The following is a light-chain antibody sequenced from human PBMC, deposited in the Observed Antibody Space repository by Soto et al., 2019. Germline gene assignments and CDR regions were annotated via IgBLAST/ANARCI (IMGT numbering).Light chain of an antibody. V-gene: IGKV2-29*03. CDR2: EVS. J-gene: IGKJ1*01. CDR1: QSLLHSDGKTY. CDR3: TQATDIPWT. Sequence: IVMTQTLLSLSIIPGQTASISCKSSQSLLHSDGKTYFYWYVQKAGQAPQPLIYEVSNRFSGVPERFSGSGARTDFTLKISRVEADDVGIYCCTQATDIPWTFGHVTNVDI.